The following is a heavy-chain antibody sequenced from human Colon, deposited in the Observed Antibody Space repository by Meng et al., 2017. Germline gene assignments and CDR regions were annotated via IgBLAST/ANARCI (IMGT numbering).Heavy chain of an antibody. V-gene: IGHV3-33*01. CDR3: ARDDGVNSAVY. CDR2: IWYDGSNK. D-gene: IGHD4-23*01. J-gene: IGHJ4*02. CDR1: GFSFSTYG. Sequence: QAPLVECGGGVVQPGRSLLVSCAASGFSFSTYGMHWVRQAPGKGLEWLAVIWYDGSNKYYADSVKGRFTVSRDNPKNTVYLQMNSLRAEDTAVYYCARDDGVNSAVYWGQGTLVTVSS.